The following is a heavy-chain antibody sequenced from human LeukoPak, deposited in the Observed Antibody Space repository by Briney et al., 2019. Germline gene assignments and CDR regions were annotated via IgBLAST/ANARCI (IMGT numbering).Heavy chain of an antibody. J-gene: IGHJ5*02. Sequence: ASVKVSCKASGGTFSSYAISWVRQAPGQGLEWMGGIIPIFGTANYAQKFQGRVTITADESTSTAYMELSSLRSEDTAVYSCARDLGIAAAGTGFDPWGQGTLVTVSS. D-gene: IGHD6-13*01. CDR2: IIPIFGTA. V-gene: IGHV1-69*01. CDR1: GGTFSSYA. CDR3: ARDLGIAAAGTGFDP.